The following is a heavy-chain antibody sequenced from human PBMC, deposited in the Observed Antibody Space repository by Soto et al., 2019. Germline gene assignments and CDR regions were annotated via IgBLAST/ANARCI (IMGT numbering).Heavy chain of an antibody. D-gene: IGHD2-2*01. CDR1: GFTFSSYG. Sequence: PGGSLRLSCAASGFTFSSYGMHWVRQAPGKGLELVAVIWYDGSNKYYADSVKGRFTISRDNSKNTLYLQMNSLRAEDTAVYYCARDTYCSSTSCSPIEYYFDYWGQGTLVTVSS. V-gene: IGHV3-33*01. CDR3: ARDTYCSSTSCSPIEYYFDY. J-gene: IGHJ4*02. CDR2: IWYDGSNK.